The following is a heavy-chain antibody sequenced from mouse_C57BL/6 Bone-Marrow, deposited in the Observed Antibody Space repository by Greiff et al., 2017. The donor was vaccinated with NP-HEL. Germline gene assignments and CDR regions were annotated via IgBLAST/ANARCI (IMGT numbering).Heavy chain of an antibody. J-gene: IGHJ2*01. V-gene: IGHV2-2*01. Sequence: VKLMESGPGLVQPSQSLSITCTVSGFSLTSYGVHWVRQSPGKGLEWLGVIWSGGSTDYNAAFISRLSISKDNSKSQVFFKMNSLQADDTAIYYCARGVFFDYWGQGTTLTVSS. CDR1: GFSLTSYG. CDR3: ARGVFFDY. CDR2: IWSGGST.